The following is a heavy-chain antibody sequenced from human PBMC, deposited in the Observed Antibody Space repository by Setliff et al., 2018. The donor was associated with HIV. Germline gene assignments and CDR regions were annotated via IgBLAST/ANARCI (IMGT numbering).Heavy chain of an antibody. Sequence: PSETLSLTCTVSGGSISSSGNYWTWIRQRPGKGLEWIGYIYHTGTTYYHPSLKSRVLISVDTSNNQFSLRLSSVTAADTAVYYCARDLSPYGSGDPYFDYWGQGMLVTVSS. V-gene: IGHV4-31*03. J-gene: IGHJ4*02. CDR3: ARDLSPYGSGDPYFDY. CDR1: GGSISSSGNY. D-gene: IGHD3-10*01. CDR2: IYHTGTT.